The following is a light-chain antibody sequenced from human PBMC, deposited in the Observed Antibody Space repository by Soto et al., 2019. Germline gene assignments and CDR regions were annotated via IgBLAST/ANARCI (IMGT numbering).Light chain of an antibody. CDR3: CSYATGDSFK. CDR2: DVF. Sequence: QSVLTQPPSVSGSPGHSVTISCIGTSSDIGTFNYVSWHQQRPGKAPRPIIYDVFQRPSGVPDRFSASKSGITASLTISGLQAEDEADYYCCSYATGDSFKFGGGTKVTVL. V-gene: IGLV2-11*01. J-gene: IGLJ3*02. CDR1: SSDIGTFNY.